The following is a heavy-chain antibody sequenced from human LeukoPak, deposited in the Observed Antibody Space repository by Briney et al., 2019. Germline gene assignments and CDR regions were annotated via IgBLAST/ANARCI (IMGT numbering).Heavy chain of an antibody. Sequence: GGSLRLSYAASGFTFSSYDIRWVRQAPVKGLEWVAFIRYDGSNKYYADSVRGRFTISRDNSKNTLYLHMNSLRAEDTAVYFCAKGSKAVLFTRDHYMDVWGKGTTVTISS. V-gene: IGHV3-30*02. J-gene: IGHJ6*03. D-gene: IGHD6-19*01. CDR3: AKGSKAVLFTRDHYMDV. CDR2: IRYDGSNK. CDR1: GFTFSSYD.